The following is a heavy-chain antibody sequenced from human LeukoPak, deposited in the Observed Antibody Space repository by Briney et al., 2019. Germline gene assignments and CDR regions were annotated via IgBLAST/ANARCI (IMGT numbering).Heavy chain of an antibody. CDR1: GFTFSSYG. J-gene: IGHJ4*02. Sequence: GGSLRLSCAASGFTFSSYGMHWVRQAPGKGLEWVAVISYDGSNKYYADSVKGRFTISRDNSKNTLYLQMNSLRAEDTAVYYCAKEPGYSSSGGYDCWGQGTLVTVSS. V-gene: IGHV3-30*18. D-gene: IGHD6-6*01. CDR3: AKEPGYSSSGGYDC. CDR2: ISYDGSNK.